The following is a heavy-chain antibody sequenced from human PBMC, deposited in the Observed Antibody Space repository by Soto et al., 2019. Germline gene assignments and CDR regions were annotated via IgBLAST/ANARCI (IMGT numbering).Heavy chain of an antibody. Sequence: SETLSLTCTVSGGSISSYYWSWIRQPPGKGLEWIGYIYYSGSTNYNPSLKSRVTISVDTSKNQFSLKLSSVTAADTAVYYCARDSEGAYCTNGVCGYYYYYMDVWGKGTTVTVSS. CDR3: ARDSEGAYCTNGVCGYYYYYMDV. CDR2: IYYSGST. V-gene: IGHV4-59*01. D-gene: IGHD2-8*01. CDR1: GGSISSYY. J-gene: IGHJ6*03.